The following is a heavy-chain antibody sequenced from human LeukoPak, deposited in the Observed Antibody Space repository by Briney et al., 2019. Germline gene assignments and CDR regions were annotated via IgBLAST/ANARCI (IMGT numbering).Heavy chain of an antibody. CDR2: IYWDDDK. J-gene: IGHJ5*02. V-gene: IGHV2-5*02. CDR1: GFSLSTNDVG. CDR3: AFSKYSRSDFDP. Sequence: SGPTLLKPTQTLTLTCTFSGFSLSTNDVGVGWIRQPPGEALEWLALIYWDDDKRYSPSQKSRLTITKDTSKNQVVLTMANMDPADTATYYCAFSKYSRSDFDPWGQGTLVTVSS. D-gene: IGHD6-6*01.